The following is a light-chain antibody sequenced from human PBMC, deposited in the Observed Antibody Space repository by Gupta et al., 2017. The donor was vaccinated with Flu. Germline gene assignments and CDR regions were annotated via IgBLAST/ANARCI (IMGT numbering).Light chain of an antibody. CDR1: QSRVHSDGNTY. V-gene: IGKV2-30*02. Sequence: VTLGQPASISCRASQSRVHSDGNTYLDWFQQRPGQSPRRLIYKGSNRDSGVPDRFSGSGSGTDFTLKISRVEADDVGVYYCMQCKGWPSAFGQGTKVEI. J-gene: IGKJ2*01. CDR3: MQCKGWPSA. CDR2: KGS.